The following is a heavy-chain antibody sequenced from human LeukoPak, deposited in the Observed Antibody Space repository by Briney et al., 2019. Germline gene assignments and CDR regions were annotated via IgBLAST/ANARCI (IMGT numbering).Heavy chain of an antibody. CDR2: INHSGST. J-gene: IGHJ4*02. V-gene: IGHV4-34*01. CDR1: GGSFSGYY. D-gene: IGHD4-17*01. CDR3: ALLYGDYGYYFDY. Sequence: SETLSLTCAVYGGSFSGYYWSWIRQPPGKGLEWIGEINHSGSTNYNPSLKSRVTISVDTSKNQFSLKLSSVTAADTAVYYCALLYGDYGYYFDYWGQGTLVTVSS.